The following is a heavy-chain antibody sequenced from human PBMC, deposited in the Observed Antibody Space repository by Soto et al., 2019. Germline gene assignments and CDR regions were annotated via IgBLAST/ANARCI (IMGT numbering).Heavy chain of an antibody. D-gene: IGHD6-13*01. V-gene: IGHV3-30-3*02. CDR3: AKILGDLRRAAADDYFDY. CDR1: GGTCISYA. Sequence: GGSLRLSCAASGGTCISYAMHWVRQAPGKGLEWVAVISYDGSNKYYADSVKGRFTISRDNSKNTLYLQMNSLRGEDTAVYYCAKILGDLRRAAADDYFDYWGQGTLVTVSS. J-gene: IGHJ4*02. CDR2: ISYDGSNK.